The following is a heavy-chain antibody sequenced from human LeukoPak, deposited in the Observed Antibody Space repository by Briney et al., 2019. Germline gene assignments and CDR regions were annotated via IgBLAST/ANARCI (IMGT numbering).Heavy chain of an antibody. J-gene: IGHJ4*02. Sequence: GGSLRLSCAASGFTFSTYAMSWVRQAPGKGLEGVSAISGSGGSTYYADSVKGRFTISRDNSKNTLYLQMNSLRVEDTAVYYCAKGVYYYDSSGYYYTYYFDYWGQGTLVTVSS. CDR1: GFTFSTYA. CDR2: ISGSGGST. CDR3: AKGVYYYDSSGYYYTYYFDY. V-gene: IGHV3-23*01. D-gene: IGHD3-22*01.